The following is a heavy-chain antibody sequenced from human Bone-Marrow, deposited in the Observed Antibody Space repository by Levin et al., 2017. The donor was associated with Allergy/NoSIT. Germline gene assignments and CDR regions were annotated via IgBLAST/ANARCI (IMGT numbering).Heavy chain of an antibody. CDR1: GGSISSGGYH. CDR3: AREDGSTLDS. D-gene: IGHD5-24*01. Sequence: SETLSLTCTVSGGSISSGGYHWSWIRQHAGKGLEWIGYIYYSGCTDYNPSLKIRAMISLDTSKNQFSLKVTSATAADAAVYYCAREDGSTLDSWGQGTLVTVSS. J-gene: IGHJ5*01. CDR2: IYYSGCT. V-gene: IGHV4-31*03.